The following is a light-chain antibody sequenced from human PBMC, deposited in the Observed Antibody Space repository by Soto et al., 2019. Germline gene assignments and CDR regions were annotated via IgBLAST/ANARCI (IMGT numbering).Light chain of an antibody. CDR2: GNS. J-gene: IGLJ3*02. CDR3: QSYDSSLSGSV. V-gene: IGLV1-40*01. Sequence: QSVLTQPPAVSGAPGQRVTISCTASRSNIGAGYDVHWYQQLPGTAPKLLIYGNSNRPSGVPDRFSGSKSGTSASLAITGLQAEDEADYYCQSYDSSLSGSVFGGGTKLTVL. CDR1: RSNIGAGYD.